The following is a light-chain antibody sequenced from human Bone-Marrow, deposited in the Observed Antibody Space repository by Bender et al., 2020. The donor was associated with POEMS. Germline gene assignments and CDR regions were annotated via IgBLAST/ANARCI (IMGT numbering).Light chain of an antibody. J-gene: IGLJ3*02. Sequence: QSVLTQPPSVSGAPGQRVTIPCTGSSSNMGAGYDVHRYQQLPGRVPKVVIYANNNRPSGVPDRFSGSKSGTSASLAISGLQAGDEADYYCQCYDSSLSGSVFGGGTKLTVL. CDR3: QCYDSSLSGSV. V-gene: IGLV1-40*01. CDR1: SSNMGAGYD. CDR2: ANN.